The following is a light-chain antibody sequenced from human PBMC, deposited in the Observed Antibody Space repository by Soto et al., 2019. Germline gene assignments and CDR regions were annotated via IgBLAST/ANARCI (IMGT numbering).Light chain of an antibody. J-gene: IGKJ4*01. CDR3: QQRSNWPPPT. CDR1: QSVSSY. CDR2: DAS. Sequence: EIVLTQSPATLSLSPGERATLSCRASQSVSSYLAWYQQKHGEAPRLLIYDASNRATGIPARFTGSGSGTDFTLTISSLEPEDVAVYYCQQRSNWPPPTFGGGTKVEIK. V-gene: IGKV3-11*01.